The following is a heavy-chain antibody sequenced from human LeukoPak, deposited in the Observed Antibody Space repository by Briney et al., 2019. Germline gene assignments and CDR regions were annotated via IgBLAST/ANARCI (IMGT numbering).Heavy chain of an antibody. J-gene: IGHJ6*03. Sequence: APVKVSCKASGYTFTGYYMHWARQAPGQGLEWMGRINPNSGGTNYAQKFQGRVTMTRDTSISTAYMELSRLRSDDTAVYYCAREPTTTYYYMDVWGKGTTVTVSS. CDR3: AREPTTTYYYMDV. CDR1: GYTFTGYY. CDR2: INPNSGGT. V-gene: IGHV1-2*06. D-gene: IGHD1/OR15-1a*01.